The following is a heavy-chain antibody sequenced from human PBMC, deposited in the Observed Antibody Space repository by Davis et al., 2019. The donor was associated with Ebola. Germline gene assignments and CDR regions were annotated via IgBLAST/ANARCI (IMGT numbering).Heavy chain of an antibody. CDR3: ARDRGTIGSTLLFGSFDI. D-gene: IGHD1/OR15-1a*01. J-gene: IGHJ3*02. CDR2: INHSGST. CDR1: GGSFSGYY. Sequence: SETLSLTCAVYGGSFSGYYWSWIRQPPGKGLEWIGEINHSGSTNYNPSLKSRVTISVDTSKNQFSLKLSSVTAADTAVYYCARDRGTIGSTLLFGSFDIWGQGTMVTVSS. V-gene: IGHV4-34*01.